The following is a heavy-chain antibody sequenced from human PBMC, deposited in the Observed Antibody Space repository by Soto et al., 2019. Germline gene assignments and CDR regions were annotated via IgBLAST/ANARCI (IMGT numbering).Heavy chain of an antibody. CDR3: ARDPRFGYCTNGVCYTGRFDP. CDR2: TYYRSKWYN. Sequence: RSQTLSLTCAISGDSVSSNSAAWNWIRQSPSRGLEWLGRTYYRSKWYNDYAGSVKSRITINPDTSKNQFSLQLNSVTPEDTAVYYCARDPRFGYCTNGVCYTGRFDPWGQGTLVTVSS. CDR1: GDSVSSNSAA. V-gene: IGHV6-1*01. J-gene: IGHJ5*02. D-gene: IGHD2-8*01.